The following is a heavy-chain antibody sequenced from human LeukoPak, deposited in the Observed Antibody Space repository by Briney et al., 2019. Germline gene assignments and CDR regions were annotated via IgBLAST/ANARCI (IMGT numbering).Heavy chain of an antibody. CDR2: ISGRGGYT. V-gene: IGHV3-23*01. CDR1: GFTFSTYT. J-gene: IGHJ4*02. Sequence: PVGSLRLSCAASGFTFSTYTMSWVPQAPGKGREWVSAISGRGGYTYYADSVKGRFTISRDNSKDTMFLQMNSLRAEDTAVYYCATFGCNRDCDYWGQGTLVTVSS. CDR3: ATFGCNRDCDY. D-gene: IGHD1-14*01.